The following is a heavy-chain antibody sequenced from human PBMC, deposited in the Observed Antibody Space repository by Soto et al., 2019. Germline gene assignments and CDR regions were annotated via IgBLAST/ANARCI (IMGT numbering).Heavy chain of an antibody. Sequence: ASVKVSCKASGYTFTSYAMHWVRQAPGQRLEWMGWINAGNGNTIYSQKFQGRVTITRDTSASTAYMELSSLRSEDTAVYYCAREAFWSGYSQENDVFDIWGQGTMVTVSS. CDR3: AREAFWSGYSQENDVFDI. D-gene: IGHD3-3*01. J-gene: IGHJ3*02. V-gene: IGHV1-3*01. CDR2: INAGNGNT. CDR1: GYTFTSYA.